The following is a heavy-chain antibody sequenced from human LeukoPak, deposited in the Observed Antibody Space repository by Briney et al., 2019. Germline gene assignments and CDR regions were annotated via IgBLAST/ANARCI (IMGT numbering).Heavy chain of an antibody. Sequence: GGSLRLSCAASGFTFSSYAMSWVRQAPGKGLEWVSAISGSGGSTYYADSVKGRFTISRDNSKNTLYLQMNGLGADDTAIYYCVKDPFYGGNPLYYFHYWGQGTLVTVSS. D-gene: IGHD4-23*01. CDR1: GFTFSSYA. CDR3: VKDPFYGGNPLYYFHY. J-gene: IGHJ4*02. V-gene: IGHV3-23*01. CDR2: ISGSGGST.